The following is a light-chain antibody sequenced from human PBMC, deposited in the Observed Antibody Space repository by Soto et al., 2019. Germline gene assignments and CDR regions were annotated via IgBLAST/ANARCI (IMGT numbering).Light chain of an antibody. CDR2: GAS. J-gene: IGKJ1*01. Sequence: AIQMTQSPSSLSASVGDTVTITCRASQAIRGDLGWYQQKPGKAPKLLIYGASTLEAGVPSRFGGSGSGTDFSLTISGLQSEDFAAYYCLQDNDYPWTFGQGTKVES. CDR1: QAIRGD. V-gene: IGKV1-6*01. CDR3: LQDNDYPWT.